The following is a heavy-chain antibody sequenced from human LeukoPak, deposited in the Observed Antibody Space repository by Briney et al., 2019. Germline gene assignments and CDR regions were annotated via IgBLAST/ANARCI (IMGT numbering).Heavy chain of an antibody. CDR3: AREKNYGDYGTY. Sequence: SQTLSLTCSVSGGSINSCDYNWSWIRQPPGKGLEWIGLIYCTATTYHNPSLKSQVTISVDTSKNQFSLNLSPVTVADTAVYYCAREKNYGDYGTYWGQGTLVTVSS. V-gene: IGHV4-30-4*08. J-gene: IGHJ4*02. CDR2: IYCTATT. CDR1: GGSINSCDYN. D-gene: IGHD4-17*01.